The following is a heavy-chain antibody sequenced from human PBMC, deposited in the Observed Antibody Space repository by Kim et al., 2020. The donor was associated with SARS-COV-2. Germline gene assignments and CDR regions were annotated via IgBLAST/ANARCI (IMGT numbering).Heavy chain of an antibody. V-gene: IGHV1-3*01. J-gene: IGHJ6*02. CDR3: ARDLRGAAAGKNAGMDV. CDR1: GYTFTSYA. D-gene: IGHD6-13*01. CDR2: INAGNGNT. Sequence: ASVKVSCKASGYTFTSYAMHWVRQAPGQRLEWMGWINAGNGNTKYSQKFQGRVTITRDTSASTAYMELSSLRSEDTAVYYCARDLRGAAAGKNAGMDVWGQGTTVTVSS.